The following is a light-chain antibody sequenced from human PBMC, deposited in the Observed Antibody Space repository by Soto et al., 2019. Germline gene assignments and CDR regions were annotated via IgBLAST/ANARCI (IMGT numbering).Light chain of an antibody. CDR2: GVT. CDR3: SSYTSSSTYV. Sequence: QSVLTQPPSVSGSPGQSVTISCTGTSSDVGSYNRVSWYQQSPGTAPKLMIYGVTNRLSGVPDRFSGSKSGNTASLTISGLQAEDEADYYCSSYTSSSTYVFGTGTKVTVL. V-gene: IGLV2-18*02. J-gene: IGLJ1*01. CDR1: SSDVGSYNR.